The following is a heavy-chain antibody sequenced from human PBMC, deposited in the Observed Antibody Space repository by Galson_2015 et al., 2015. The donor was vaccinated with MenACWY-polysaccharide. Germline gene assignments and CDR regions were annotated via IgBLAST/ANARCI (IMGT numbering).Heavy chain of an antibody. CDR2: INSDGSSA. CDR1: GFSISTYW. J-gene: IGHJ5*02. Sequence: SLRLSCAASGFSISTYWMHWVRQVPGKGLMWVSRINSDGSSATYADSVRGRFTISRDNAKNSLYLQMNRLRDEDTAIYYCARRGLYSSSSGGLDHWGQGTLVTVSS. D-gene: IGHD6-6*01. CDR3: ARRGLYSSSSGGLDH. V-gene: IGHV3-74*03.